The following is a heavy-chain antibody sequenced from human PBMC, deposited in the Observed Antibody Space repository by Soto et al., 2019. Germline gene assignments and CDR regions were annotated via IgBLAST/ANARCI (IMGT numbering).Heavy chain of an antibody. Sequence: EVQLVESGGGLVQPGGSIRLSCAASEFTFSSYWMHWVRQAPGRGLVWVSRMNSDGSDTYYADSVKGRFTISRDNARNTVYLQMNSLRVEDTAVYYCARQGMGFSNWFDPRGQGTLVTVSS. CDR3: ARQGMGFSNWFDP. D-gene: IGHD2-8*01. CDR1: EFTFSSYW. CDR2: MNSDGSDT. V-gene: IGHV3-74*01. J-gene: IGHJ5*02.